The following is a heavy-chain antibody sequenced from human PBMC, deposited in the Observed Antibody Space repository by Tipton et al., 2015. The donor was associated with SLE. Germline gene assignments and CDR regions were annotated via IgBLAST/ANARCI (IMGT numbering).Heavy chain of an antibody. CDR1: GGSINSNY. V-gene: IGHV4-4*08. CDR3: ARGMLTWRGAIIGVDV. Sequence: TLSLTCSVSGGSINSNYWIWIRQPPGKGLEWIGYISNGGGTNYNPSLKSRVTMSVDTAKNQFSLKVTSVTAADTAVYYCARGMLTWRGAIIGVDVWGQGTTVTVAS. J-gene: IGHJ6*02. CDR2: ISNGGGT. D-gene: IGHD2-8*01.